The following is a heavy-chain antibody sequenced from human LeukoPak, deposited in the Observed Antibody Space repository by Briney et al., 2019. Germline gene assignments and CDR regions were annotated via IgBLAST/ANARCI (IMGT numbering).Heavy chain of an antibody. CDR1: GFTFSNYW. J-gene: IGHJ5*02. D-gene: IGHD3-22*01. CDR3: ARDLGQYYDTSDNWFDP. V-gene: IGHV3-74*01. CDR2: INSDGINT. Sequence: PGGSLRLSCAASGFTFSNYWMHWVRQAPGKGLVWVSRINSDGINTSYADSVKGRFTISRDNAKNTLNLQMKSLRAEDTAVYYCARDLGQYYDTSDNWFDPWGQGTLVTVSS.